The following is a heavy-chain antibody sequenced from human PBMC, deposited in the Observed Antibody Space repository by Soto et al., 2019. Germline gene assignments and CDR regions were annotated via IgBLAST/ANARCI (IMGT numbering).Heavy chain of an antibody. CDR2: INHSXST. CDR3: ARDKITGLFDY. D-gene: IGHD2-8*02. J-gene: IGHJ4*02. V-gene: IGHV4-34*01. CDR1: CGSITSYY. Sequence: XXTLSLTCTVSCGSITSYYWGWIRQPPGTGMEWIGXINHSXSTNYKQSLKXXVTISVDTXKNQLSLKLTSVNDADKDVYYCARDKITGLFDYWGKGTLVTVSS.